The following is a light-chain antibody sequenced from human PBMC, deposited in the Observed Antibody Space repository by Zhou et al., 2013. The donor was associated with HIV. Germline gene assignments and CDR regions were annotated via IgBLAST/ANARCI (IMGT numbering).Light chain of an antibody. CDR1: QGIDNY. CDR3: QQYGSSPDT. CDR2: DAS. V-gene: IGKV3-20*01. J-gene: IGKJ2*01. Sequence: EIVLTQSPGTLSLSPGERATVSCRASQGIDNYLAWYQQKPGQAPRLLIYDASTRATGIPARFSGSGAWTDFTLTISRLEPEDFAVYYCQQYGSSPDTFGQGTKLEIK.